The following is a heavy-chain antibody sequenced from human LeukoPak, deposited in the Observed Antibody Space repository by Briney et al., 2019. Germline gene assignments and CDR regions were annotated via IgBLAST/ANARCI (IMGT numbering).Heavy chain of an antibody. CDR1: GFTFSNYA. D-gene: IGHD2-2*01. J-gene: IGHJ4*02. Sequence: GGSLRLSCAASGFTFSNYAMSWVRQAPGKGPERVAVICGSGGSTYYADSVKGRFTISRDNSKNTLSLQMNSLRAEDTAVYYCAKSGGTSCYSQGDHWGQGTLVTVSS. CDR2: ICGSGGST. V-gene: IGHV3-23*01. CDR3: AKSGGTSCYSQGDH.